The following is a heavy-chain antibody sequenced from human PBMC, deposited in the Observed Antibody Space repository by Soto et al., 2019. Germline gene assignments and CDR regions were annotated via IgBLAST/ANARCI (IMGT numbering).Heavy chain of an antibody. CDR2: ISPDGRNE. V-gene: IGHV3-30*04. CDR1: GFTFNYYA. Sequence: QVQLVESGGGVVQPGRSLRLSCAASGFTFNYYAMHWVRQAPGKGLEWVAVISPDGRNEFYVDSVKGRFTISRDNSKNTLYLQMSSLRAEDTAVYYCARVVISACGSSTSCHRWAYNSFDPWGQGTLVTVSS. J-gene: IGHJ5*02. CDR3: ARVVISACGSSTSCHRWAYNSFDP. D-gene: IGHD2-2*01.